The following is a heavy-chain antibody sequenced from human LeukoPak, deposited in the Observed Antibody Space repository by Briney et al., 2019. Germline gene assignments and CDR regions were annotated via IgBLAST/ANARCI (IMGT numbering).Heavy chain of an antibody. CDR3: ARGFSRDGAFDI. J-gene: IGHJ3*02. V-gene: IGHV4-31*03. D-gene: IGHD5-24*01. CDR2: IYYSGST. Sequence: SETLSLTCTVSGGSISSGGYYWSWIRQHPWKGLEWIGYIYYSGSTYYNPSLKSRVTISVDTSKNQFSLKLSSVTAADTAVYYCARGFSRDGAFDIWGQGTMVTVSS. CDR1: GGSISSGGYY.